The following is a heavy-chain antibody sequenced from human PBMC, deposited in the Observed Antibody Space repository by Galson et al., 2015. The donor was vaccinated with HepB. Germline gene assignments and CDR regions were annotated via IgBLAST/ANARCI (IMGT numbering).Heavy chain of an antibody. Sequence: SVKVSCKASGYTFTGYYMHWVRQAPGQGLEWMGRINPNSGGTNYAQKFQGRVTMTRDTSISTAYMELSRLRSDDTAVYYCARVRGIVVVPAATDLGWFDPWGQGTLVTVSS. D-gene: IGHD2-2*01. CDR1: GYTFTGYY. V-gene: IGHV1-2*06. CDR3: ARVRGIVVVPAATDLGWFDP. CDR2: INPNSGGT. J-gene: IGHJ5*02.